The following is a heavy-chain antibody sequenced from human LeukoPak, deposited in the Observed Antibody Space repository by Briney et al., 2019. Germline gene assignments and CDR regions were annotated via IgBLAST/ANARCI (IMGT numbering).Heavy chain of an antibody. D-gene: IGHD6-13*01. J-gene: IGHJ6*03. V-gene: IGHV1-69*13. CDR2: IIPIFGTA. CDR1: GGTFSSYA. Sequence: EASVKVSCKASGGTFSSYAISWVRQAPGQGLEWMGGIIPIFGTANYAQKFQGRVTITADESTSTAYMELSSLRSEDTAVYYCARIQVQQQLVHYYYYMDGWGKGTTVTVSS. CDR3: ARIQVQQQLVHYYYYMDG.